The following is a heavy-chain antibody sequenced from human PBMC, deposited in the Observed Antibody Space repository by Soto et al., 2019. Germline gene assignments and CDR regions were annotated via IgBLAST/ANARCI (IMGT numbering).Heavy chain of an antibody. J-gene: IGHJ4*02. D-gene: IGHD2-2*01. CDR1: GGSISGYY. CDR3: ARGGERVAMPSGY. Sequence: SETLSLTCTVSGGSISGYYWSWIRQPPGKGLEWIGYIYYSGSTSYNPSLKSRLTISVDTSKNQFSLRLTSVTAADTAVYYCARGGERVAMPSGYWGQGTLVTVSS. V-gene: IGHV4-59*01. CDR2: IYYSGST.